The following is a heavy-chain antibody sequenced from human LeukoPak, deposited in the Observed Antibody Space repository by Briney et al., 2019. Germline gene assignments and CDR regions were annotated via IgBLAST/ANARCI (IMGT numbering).Heavy chain of an antibody. D-gene: IGHD1-20*01. J-gene: IGHJ4*02. CDR3: AKVISGPYCFDY. CDR1: GFTFSTYG. V-gene: IGHV3-23*01. CDR2: ITSRGGTT. Sequence: GGSLRLSCAASGFTFSTYGMSWVRQAPGKGLEWVSSITSRGGTTDYADSVKGRFTISRDNSKDTLYLQMNSLRADDTAVYYCAKVISGPYCFDYWGQGTLVTVFS.